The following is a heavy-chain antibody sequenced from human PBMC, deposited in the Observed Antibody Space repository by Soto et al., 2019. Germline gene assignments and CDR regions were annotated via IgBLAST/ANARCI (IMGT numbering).Heavy chain of an antibody. J-gene: IGHJ6*02. CDR1: ADFPRTYY. V-gene: IGHV4-59*08. Sequence: PSQTLPVTCTVSADFPRTYYWSWIRQSPVKGLEWIGYIYYSGITNYSASLKSRVTMSIDTSKNQFSLKLSSVTAADTAVYYCARYLVVRGTSYYYYGMDVWGQGTTVT. CDR3: ARYLVVRGTSYYYYGMDV. D-gene: IGHD2-8*02. CDR2: IYYSGIT.